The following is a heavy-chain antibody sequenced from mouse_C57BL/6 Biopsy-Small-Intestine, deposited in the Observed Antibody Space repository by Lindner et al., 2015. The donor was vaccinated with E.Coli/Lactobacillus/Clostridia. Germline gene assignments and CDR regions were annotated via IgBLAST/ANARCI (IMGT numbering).Heavy chain of an antibody. V-gene: IGHV1-82*01. CDR1: GYAFSSSW. J-gene: IGHJ3*01. CDR2: IYPGDGDT. CDR3: ARDHYSNYVGPWFAY. D-gene: IGHD2-5*01. Sequence: VQLQESGPELVKPGASVKISCKASGYAFSSSWMNWVKQRPGKGLEWIGRIYPGDGDTNYNGKFKGKATLTADKFSSTAYMQLSSLTSEDSAVYFCARDHYSNYVGPWFAYWGQGTLVTVSA.